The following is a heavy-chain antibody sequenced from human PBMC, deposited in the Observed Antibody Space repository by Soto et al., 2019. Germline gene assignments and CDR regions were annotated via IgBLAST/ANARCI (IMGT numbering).Heavy chain of an antibody. D-gene: IGHD3-10*01. CDR2: IYYSGST. V-gene: IGHV4-31*03. CDR1: GGSISSGGYY. J-gene: IGHJ6*03. CDR3: ARVVTILLWFGELPLSDYMDV. Sequence: SETLSLTCTVSGGSISSGGYYWSWIRQHPGKGLEWIGYIYYSGSTYYNPSLKSRVTISVDTSKNQFSLKLSSVTAADTAVYYCARVVTILLWFGELPLSDYMDVWGKGTTVTVSS.